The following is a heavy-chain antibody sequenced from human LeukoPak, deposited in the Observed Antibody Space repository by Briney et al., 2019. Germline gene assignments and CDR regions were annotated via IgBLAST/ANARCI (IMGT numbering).Heavy chain of an antibody. J-gene: IGHJ4*02. CDR2: ISSSGSTI. V-gene: IGHV3-48*04. D-gene: IGHD3-3*01. CDR1: GFTFSSYW. CDR3: AVSFWSGYYSDY. Sequence: PGGSLRLSCAASGFTFSSYWMHWVRQAPGKGLEWVSYISSSGSTIYYADSVKGRFTISRDNAKNSLYLQMNSLRAEDTAVYYCAVSFWSGYYSDYWGQGTLVTVSS.